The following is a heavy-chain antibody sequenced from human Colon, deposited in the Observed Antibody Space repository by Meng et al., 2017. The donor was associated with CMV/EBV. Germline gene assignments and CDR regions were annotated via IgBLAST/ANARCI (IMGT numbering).Heavy chain of an antibody. D-gene: IGHD5-18*01. CDR1: CGSISSYY. J-gene: IGHJ4*02. CDR3: ARAQYTYGYWIFDY. V-gene: IGHV4-4*07. CDR2: IYPSGFP. Sequence: VQLQGSGPGWVKPSETLSLSLPVSCGSISSYYWSLIRQPAGKGLEWIGRIYPSGFPKYKPSLESRVTMSADTSKNQISLKLTSVTAADTAVYYCARAQYTYGYWIFDYWGQGTLVTVSS.